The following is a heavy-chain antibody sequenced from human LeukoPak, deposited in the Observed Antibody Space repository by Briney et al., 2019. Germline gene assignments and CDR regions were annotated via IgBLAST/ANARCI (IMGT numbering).Heavy chain of an antibody. CDR1: GYTFTGYY. Sequence: ASVKVSCKASGYTFTGYYMHWMRQAPGQGLEWMGWINPNSGGTNYAQKFQGRVTMTRDTSISTAYMELSRLRSDDTAVYYCARTYGSGSHANIDYWGQGTLVTVSS. CDR3: ARTYGSGSHANIDY. J-gene: IGHJ4*02. V-gene: IGHV1-2*02. CDR2: INPNSGGT. D-gene: IGHD3-10*01.